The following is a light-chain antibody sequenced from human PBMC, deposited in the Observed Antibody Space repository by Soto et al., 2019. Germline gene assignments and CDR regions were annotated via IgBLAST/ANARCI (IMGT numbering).Light chain of an antibody. CDR2: EVT. CDR1: SSDVGLYNY. J-gene: IGLJ1*01. Sequence: QSALTQPASVSGSPGQSIAISCTGSSSDVGLYNYISWYQQHPGKVPKLIIYEVTNRPSGVSNRFSGSKSGNTASLTISGLQAEDEADYYCCSYTTSSTRVFGTGTKVTVL. V-gene: IGLV2-14*01. CDR3: CSYTTSSTRV.